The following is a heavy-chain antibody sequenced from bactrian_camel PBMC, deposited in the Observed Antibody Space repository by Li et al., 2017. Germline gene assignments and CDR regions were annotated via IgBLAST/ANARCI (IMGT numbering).Heavy chain of an antibody. CDR3: AAAQRGWDGSKSYCSNDAF. CDR1: GYPYDSYC. J-gene: IGHJ4*01. Sequence: VQLVESGGGSVQSGGSLRLSCAVSGYPYDSYCVGWFRQVPGKEREAVARIDSDGTTAYADSAKGRFTISQDNARNTLSLQMDSLKTEDTAVYYCAAAQRGWDGSKSYCSNDAFWGQGTQVTVS. CDR2: IDSDGTT. D-gene: IGHD2*01. V-gene: IGHV3S61*01.